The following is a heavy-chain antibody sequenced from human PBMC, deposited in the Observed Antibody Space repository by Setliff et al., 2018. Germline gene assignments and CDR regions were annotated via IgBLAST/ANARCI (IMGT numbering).Heavy chain of an antibody. CDR3: AKNTEWLGDSYDAFDS. D-gene: IGHD6-19*01. Sequence: GESLKISCKGSGYSFTSYWIGWVRQMPGKGLEWMGIIYPGDSDTRYSPSFQGQVTISADKSISTAYLQWSSLKASDTAMYYCAKNTEWLGDSYDAFDSWGQGTMVTVSS. CDR1: GYSFTSYW. V-gene: IGHV5-51*01. CDR2: IYPGDSDT. J-gene: IGHJ3*02.